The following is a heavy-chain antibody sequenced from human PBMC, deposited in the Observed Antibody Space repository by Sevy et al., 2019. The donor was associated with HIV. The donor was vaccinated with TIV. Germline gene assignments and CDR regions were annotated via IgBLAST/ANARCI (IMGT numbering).Heavy chain of an antibody. D-gene: IGHD2-8*01. CDR3: ARDHCTDGVCFRSGYFDY. CDR1: GFTFGNHA. CDR2: ISFDGRNE. V-gene: IGHV3-30*04. Sequence: GGSLRLSCAASGFTFGNHAIHWVRQAPGKGLEWVAIISFDGRNEHYAGSVKGGFTISRDNSKKTVYLQMTNLRSEDAAVYYCARDHCTDGVCFRSGYFDYWGQGTLVTVSS. J-gene: IGHJ4*01.